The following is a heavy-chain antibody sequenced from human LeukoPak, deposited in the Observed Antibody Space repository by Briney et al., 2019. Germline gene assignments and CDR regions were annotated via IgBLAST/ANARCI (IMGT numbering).Heavy chain of an antibody. Sequence: SETLSLTCTVSGGSISSSSYYWGWIRQPPGKGLEWIGSIYHSGSTKYNPSLKSRVTISVDTSKSQFSLKLSSVTAADTAVYYCARDGYSGNDGLWGQGTLVTVSS. V-gene: IGHV4-39*07. CDR2: IYHSGST. J-gene: IGHJ4*02. CDR3: ARDGYSGNDGL. D-gene: IGHD5-12*01. CDR1: GGSISSSSYY.